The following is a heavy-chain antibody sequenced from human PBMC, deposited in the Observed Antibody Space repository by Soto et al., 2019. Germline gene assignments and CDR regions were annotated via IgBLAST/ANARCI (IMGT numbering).Heavy chain of an antibody. J-gene: IGHJ4*02. CDR3: APRLWFGELYY. V-gene: IGHV3-23*01. D-gene: IGHD3-10*01. CDR2: ISGSGGST. Sequence: EVQLLESGGGLVQPGGSLRLSCAASGFTFSSYAMSWVRQAPGKGLEWVSAISGSGGSTYYADSVKGRFTISRDNSKNPLYLQMTSLRAEDTAVYYCAPRLWFGELYYWGQGTLVTVSS. CDR1: GFTFSSYA.